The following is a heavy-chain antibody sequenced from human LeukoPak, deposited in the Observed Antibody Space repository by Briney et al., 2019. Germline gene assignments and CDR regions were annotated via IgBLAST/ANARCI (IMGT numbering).Heavy chain of an antibody. D-gene: IGHD6-19*01. CDR2: VYYSGST. J-gene: IGHJ4*02. CDR1: GGSISSFY. V-gene: IGHV4-59*08. Sequence: SETLSLTCTVAGGSISSFYWSWLRQSPGKGLEWIGYVYYSGSTDYNPSLKRRVTISVDTSEIALRLSSVTAADTAVYYCARGSGSFDYWGQGTLVTVSS. CDR3: ARGSGSFDY.